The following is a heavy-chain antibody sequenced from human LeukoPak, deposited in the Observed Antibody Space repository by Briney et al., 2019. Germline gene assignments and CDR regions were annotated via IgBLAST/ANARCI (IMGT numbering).Heavy chain of an antibody. J-gene: IGHJ4*02. Sequence: GGSLRLSCAASGFTFSSYSMNWVRQAPGKGLEWVSYISSSSSTIYYADSVKGRFTISRDNSKNTLYLQMSSLRAEDTAVYYCAKGNQFYYDSSGYRRTRSYYFDYWGQGKVVTVSS. D-gene: IGHD3-22*01. CDR3: AKGNQFYYDSSGYRRTRSYYFDY. V-gene: IGHV3-48*01. CDR2: ISSSSSTI. CDR1: GFTFSSYS.